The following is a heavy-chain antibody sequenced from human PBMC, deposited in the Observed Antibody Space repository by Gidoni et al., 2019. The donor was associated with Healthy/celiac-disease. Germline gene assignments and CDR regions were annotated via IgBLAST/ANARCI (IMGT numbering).Heavy chain of an antibody. J-gene: IGHJ4*02. Sequence: LTCAFSGFSLSTGRVGVGWIRQPPGKPLEWLALIYWDDDNRYSPSLKSRLTITKDTSKNQVVLTMTNMDPVDTAIYYCLYRLKNTMTYSDYWGQGTLVTVSS. CDR2: IYWDDDN. V-gene: IGHV2-5*02. D-gene: IGHD4-17*01. CDR1: GFSLSTGRVG. CDR3: LYRLKNTMTYSDY.